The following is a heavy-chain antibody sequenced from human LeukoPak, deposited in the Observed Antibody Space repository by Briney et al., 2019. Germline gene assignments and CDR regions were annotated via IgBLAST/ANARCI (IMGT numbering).Heavy chain of an antibody. CDR1: GGSINNYY. D-gene: IGHD3-16*01. CDR2: VYYSGST. Sequence: PSETLSLTCTVSGGSINNYYWSWIRQPPGRGLEWIGYVYYSGSTNYNPSLKSRITISVDTSKNQFSLRLSSVTAADTAIYYCARYRLGWFDPWGQGTLVTVSS. CDR3: ARYRLGWFDP. J-gene: IGHJ5*02. V-gene: IGHV4-59*08.